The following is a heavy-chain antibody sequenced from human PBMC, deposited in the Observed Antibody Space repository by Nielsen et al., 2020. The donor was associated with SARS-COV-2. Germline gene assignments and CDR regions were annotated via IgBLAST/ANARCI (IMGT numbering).Heavy chain of an antibody. CDR3: ARSRYGSGPKEYYFDY. V-gene: IGHV4-59*01. CDR1: SDSISSYY. D-gene: IGHD3-10*01. J-gene: IGHJ4*02. Sequence: SETLSLTCTVSSDSISSYYWSWIRQPPGKGLEWIGYISYSGSTNYNPSLKSRVTISVDTSKNQFSLKVSSVTAADTALYYCARSRYGSGPKEYYFDYWGQGTLVTVSS. CDR2: ISYSGST.